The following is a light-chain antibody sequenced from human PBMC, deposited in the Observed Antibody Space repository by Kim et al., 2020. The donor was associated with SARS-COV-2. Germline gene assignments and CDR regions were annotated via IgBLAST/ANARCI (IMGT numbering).Light chain of an antibody. Sequence: PGQSVASTCSGTSSDFGSYKYVSWYRQRPGKSPKLIIYEVTKRPSGVPDRFSVSMSGNTASLTVSGLQAEDEADYYCASHGGYDYVFGTGTKVTVL. CDR1: SSDFGSYKY. J-gene: IGLJ1*01. V-gene: IGLV2-8*01. CDR2: EVT. CDR3: ASHGGYDYV.